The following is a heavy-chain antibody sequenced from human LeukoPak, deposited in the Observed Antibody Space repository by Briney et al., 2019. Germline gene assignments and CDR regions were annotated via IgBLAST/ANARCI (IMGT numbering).Heavy chain of an antibody. Sequence: GGSLRLSCAASGFTFSSYAMSWVRQAPGKGLEWVSAISGSGGSTYYADSVKGRFTISRDNSKNTLYLQLNSLRAEDTAVYYCAKSRGSSNYFDYWGQGTLVTVSS. CDR2: ISGSGGST. CDR3: AKSRGSSNYFDY. CDR1: GFTFSSYA. J-gene: IGHJ4*02. V-gene: IGHV3-23*01. D-gene: IGHD6-6*01.